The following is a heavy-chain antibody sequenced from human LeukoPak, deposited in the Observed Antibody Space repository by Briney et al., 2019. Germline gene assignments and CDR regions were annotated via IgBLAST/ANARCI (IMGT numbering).Heavy chain of an antibody. CDR2: ISSSSSYI. Sequence: GGSLRLSCAASGFTFSSYSLNWVRQAPGKGLEWVSSISSSSSYIYYADAVKGRFTISRDNAKNSLYLQMNSLRAEDTAVYYCARVDTAMVGAFDIWGQGTMVTVSS. CDR3: ARVDTAMVGAFDI. V-gene: IGHV3-21*01. D-gene: IGHD5-18*01. J-gene: IGHJ3*02. CDR1: GFTFSSYS.